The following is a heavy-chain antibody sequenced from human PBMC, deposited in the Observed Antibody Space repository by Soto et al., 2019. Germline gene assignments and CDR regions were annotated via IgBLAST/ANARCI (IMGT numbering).Heavy chain of an antibody. CDR3: AKAIDYYDSSGYYVPSSCPYYFDY. V-gene: IGHV3-23*01. CDR2: ISGSGGST. Sequence: EVQLLESGGGLVQPGGSLRLSCAASGFTFSSYAMSWVRQAPGKGLEWVSAISGSGGSTYYADSVKGRFTISRDNSKNTLYLQMNSLRAEDTAVYYCAKAIDYYDSSGYYVPSSCPYYFDYWGQGTLVTVSS. CDR1: GFTFSSYA. D-gene: IGHD3-22*01. J-gene: IGHJ4*02.